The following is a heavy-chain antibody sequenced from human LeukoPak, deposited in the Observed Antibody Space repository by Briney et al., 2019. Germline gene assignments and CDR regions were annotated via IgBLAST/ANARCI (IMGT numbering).Heavy chain of an antibody. CDR2: ISSSSSYI. J-gene: IGHJ4*02. D-gene: IGHD4-23*01. Sequence: GGSLRLSCAASAFTFSQYDMNWVRQAPGKGLEWVSSISSSSSYIYYADSVKGRFTISRDNAKNSLYLQMNSLRADDTAVYYCARDLDGGNSNDYWGQGTLVTVSS. CDR1: AFTFSQYD. CDR3: ARDLDGGNSNDY. V-gene: IGHV3-21*01.